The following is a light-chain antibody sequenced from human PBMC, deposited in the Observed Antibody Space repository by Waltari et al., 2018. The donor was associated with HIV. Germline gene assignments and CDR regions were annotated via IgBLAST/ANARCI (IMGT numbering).Light chain of an antibody. Sequence: QSVLTQPPSASGTPGQRVTISCSGSSSNIGSNTVNWYQQRPGTAPKLLINSSNQRPSGVPDRFSGSKSGTSASLAISGLQSEDEADYYCAAWDDSLNGWVFGGGTKLTVL. J-gene: IGLJ3*02. CDR3: AAWDDSLNGWV. CDR1: SSNIGSNT. CDR2: SSN. V-gene: IGLV1-44*01.